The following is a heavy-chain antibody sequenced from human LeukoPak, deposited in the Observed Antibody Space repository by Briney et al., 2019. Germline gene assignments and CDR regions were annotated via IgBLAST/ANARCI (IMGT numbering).Heavy chain of an antibody. Sequence: GGSLRLSCAASGFRFNTYWMSWVRQAPGKGLEWVANIKQGGNEKYYADSVKGRFTISRDNGKNSLDLQMNSLRADDTAAYYCARDTLGEGEDANYAVYYFDYWGQGTVVTVSS. CDR3: ARDTLGEGEDANYAVYYFDY. D-gene: IGHD4/OR15-4a*01. V-gene: IGHV3-7*01. CDR2: IKQGGNEK. J-gene: IGHJ4*02. CDR1: GFRFNTYW.